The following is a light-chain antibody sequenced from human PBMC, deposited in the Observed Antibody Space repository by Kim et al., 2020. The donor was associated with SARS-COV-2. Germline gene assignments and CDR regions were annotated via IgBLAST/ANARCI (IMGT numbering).Light chain of an antibody. CDR2: DVS. CDR3: SSYTGSSTWV. Sequence: QSALTQPASVSGSPGQSITISCTGTSSDVGGSNYVSWYQQHPGKAPKLMIYDVSKRPSGVSNRFSGSKSGNTASLTISGLQAEDEADYYCSSYTGSSTWVFGGGTQLTVL. V-gene: IGLV2-14*01. CDR1: SSDVGGSNY. J-gene: IGLJ3*02.